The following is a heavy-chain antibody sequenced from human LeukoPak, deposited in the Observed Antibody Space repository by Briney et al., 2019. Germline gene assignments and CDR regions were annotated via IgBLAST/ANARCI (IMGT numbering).Heavy chain of an antibody. CDR3: AKDWRSGRILWGWSEPKYYDCYYMDV. D-gene: IGHD2-15*01. CDR2: IYSGGST. J-gene: IGHJ6*03. V-gene: IGHV3-66*02. CDR1: GFTFSSYS. Sequence: GGSLRLSCAASGFTFSSYSMSWVRQAPGKGLEWVSVIYSGGSTYYADSVKGRFTISRDNSKNTLYLQMNSLRVDDTAVYYCAKDWRSGRILWGWSEPKYYDCYYMDVWGKGTTVTVSS.